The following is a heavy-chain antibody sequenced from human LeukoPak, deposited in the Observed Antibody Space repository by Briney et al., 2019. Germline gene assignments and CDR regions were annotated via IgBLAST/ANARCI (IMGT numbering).Heavy chain of an antibody. CDR3: AKVGLYCSGTSCYAPYYYYYMDV. CDR1: GFTFTNYA. D-gene: IGHD2-2*01. J-gene: IGHJ6*03. CDR2: ISGSGGST. V-gene: IGHV3-23*01. Sequence: GGSLRLSCAASGFTFTNYAMSWVRQAPGKGPEWVSTISGSGGSTYYADSVKGRFTISRDNSKNTLFLQMNSLRAEDTAVYYCAKVGLYCSGTSCYAPYYYYYMDVWGKGTTVTVSS.